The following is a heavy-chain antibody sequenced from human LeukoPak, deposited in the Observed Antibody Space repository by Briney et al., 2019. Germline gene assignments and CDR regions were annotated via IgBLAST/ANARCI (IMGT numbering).Heavy chain of an antibody. CDR2: IGTAGDT. V-gene: IGHV3-13*01. CDR3: ARVDGTGGFDY. Sequence: PGGSLRLSCAASGFTFSSYDMHWVRQATGKGLEWVSAIGTAGDTYYPGSVKGRFTISRENARNSLYLQMNSLRAGDTAVYYCARVDGTGGFDYWGQGILVTVSS. D-gene: IGHD7-27*01. J-gene: IGHJ4*02. CDR1: GFTFSSYD.